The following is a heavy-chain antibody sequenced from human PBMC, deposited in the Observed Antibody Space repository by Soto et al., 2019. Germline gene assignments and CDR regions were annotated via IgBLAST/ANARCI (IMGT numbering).Heavy chain of an antibody. CDR2: TSNDGKKV. Sequence: QVQLVESGGGVVQPGTSLRVSCEVSGFSLSSYAIHWVRQAPGKGLEWVAVTSNDGKKVSYADAVKGRFTVSRDNSKNTVVLQMISLRSEDAAVFFCAKAGEVFGMVIFAYLDSWGQGSLVTVSA. D-gene: IGHD2-21*01. J-gene: IGHJ4*02. CDR3: AKAGEVFGMVIFAYLDS. CDR1: GFSLSSYA. V-gene: IGHV3-30*18.